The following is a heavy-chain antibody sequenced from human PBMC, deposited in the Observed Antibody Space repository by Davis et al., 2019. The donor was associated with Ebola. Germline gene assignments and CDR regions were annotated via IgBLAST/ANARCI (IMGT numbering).Heavy chain of an antibody. D-gene: IGHD3-10*01. J-gene: IGHJ6*02. CDR1: GFTFSSYS. CDR3: ARVGSRNPEPYYYYGMDV. V-gene: IGHV3-21*01. Sequence: GESLKISCAASGFTFSSYSMNWVRQAPGKGLEWVSSISSSSSYIYYADSVKGRFTISRDNAKNSLYLQMNSLRAEDTAVYYCARVGSRNPEPYYYYGMDVWGQGTTVTVSS. CDR2: ISSSSSYI.